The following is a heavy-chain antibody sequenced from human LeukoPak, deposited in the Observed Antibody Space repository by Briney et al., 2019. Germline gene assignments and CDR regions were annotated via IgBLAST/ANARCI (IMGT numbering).Heavy chain of an antibody. Sequence: GGSLRLSCAASGFTVSSNYMSWVRQAPGKGLEWVSVIYSGGSTYYADSVKGRFTISRDNSKNTLYLQMNSLRAEDTAVYYCAKELYGWYYDYWGQGTLVTVSS. CDR1: GFTVSSNY. CDR3: AKELYGWYYDY. CDR2: IYSGGST. D-gene: IGHD6-19*01. J-gene: IGHJ4*02. V-gene: IGHV3-53*01.